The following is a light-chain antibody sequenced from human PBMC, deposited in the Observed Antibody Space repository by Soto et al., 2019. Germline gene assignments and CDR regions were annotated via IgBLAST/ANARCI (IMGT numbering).Light chain of an antibody. J-gene: IGKJ2*01. CDR2: AAS. Sequence: DIQMTQSPSSLSASVGDRVTITCRASQSISSYLNWYQQKPGKAPNLLIYAASSLQSGVPSRFSGSGSGTDFTLTISSLQPEDFATYYCQQTYSTPRTFGHGTELEIK. CDR1: QSISSY. CDR3: QQTYSTPRT. V-gene: IGKV1-39*01.